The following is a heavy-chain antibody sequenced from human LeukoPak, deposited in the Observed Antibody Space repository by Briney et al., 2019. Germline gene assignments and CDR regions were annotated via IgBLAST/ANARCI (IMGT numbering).Heavy chain of an antibody. CDR3: ASLGGFGDFDY. CDR1: GGSISSGSYY. Sequence: SETLSLTCTVSGGSISSGSYYWSWIRQPAGKGLEWIGRIYTSGSTSYNPSLKSRVTISVDTSKNQFSLKLSSVTAADTAVYYCASLGGFGDFDYWGQGTLVTVSS. D-gene: IGHD3-10*01. V-gene: IGHV4-61*02. CDR2: IYTSGST. J-gene: IGHJ4*02.